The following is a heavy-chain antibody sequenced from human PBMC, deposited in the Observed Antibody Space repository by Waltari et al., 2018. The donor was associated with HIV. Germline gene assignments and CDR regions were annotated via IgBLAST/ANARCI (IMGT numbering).Heavy chain of an antibody. CDR3: ARDRGWFGELEAYYYYGMDV. CDR1: GFTFSSYG. CDR2: IWYDGSNK. D-gene: IGHD3-10*01. Sequence: QVQLVESGGGVVQPGRSLRLSCAASGFTFSSYGMHWVRQAPGKGLEWVAVIWYDGSNKYYADSVKGRFTISRDNSKNTLYLQMNSLRAEDTAVYYCARDRGWFGELEAYYYYGMDVWGQGTTVTVSS. V-gene: IGHV3-33*01. J-gene: IGHJ6*02.